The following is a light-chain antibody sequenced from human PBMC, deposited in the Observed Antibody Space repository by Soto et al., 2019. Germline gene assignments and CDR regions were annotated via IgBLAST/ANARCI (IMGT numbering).Light chain of an antibody. CDR1: QNVSSSY. CDR3: QQYGNLPLT. CDR2: GAS. J-gene: IGKJ4*01. V-gene: IGKV3-20*01. Sequence: EIVLTQSPGTLSLSPGERATLSCRASQNVSSSYLAWNQQKPGQAPRLLIYGASTRATGIPDRFSGSGSGTDFTLTISRLEPEDFAVYYCQQYGNLPLTFGGGTKVEIK.